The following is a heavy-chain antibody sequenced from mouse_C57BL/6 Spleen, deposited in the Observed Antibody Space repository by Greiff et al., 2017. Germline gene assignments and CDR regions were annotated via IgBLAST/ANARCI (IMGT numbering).Heavy chain of an antibody. D-gene: IGHD1-1*01. Sequence: VQLQQSGPELVKPGASVKIPCKASGYTFTDYNMDWVKQSHGKSLEWIGDINPNNGGTIYNQKFKGKATLTVDKSSSPAYMELRSLTSEDTAVYYCAREGSNYYGSLDYWGQGTTLTVSS. CDR1: GYTFTDYN. V-gene: IGHV1-18*01. CDR3: AREGSNYYGSLDY. J-gene: IGHJ2*01. CDR2: INPNNGGT.